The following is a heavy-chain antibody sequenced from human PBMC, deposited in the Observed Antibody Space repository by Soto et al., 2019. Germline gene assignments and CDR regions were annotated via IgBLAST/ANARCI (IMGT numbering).Heavy chain of an antibody. Sequence: SETLSLTCAVYGGPFSGYYWSWIRQPPGKGLEWIGEINHSGSTNYNPSLKSRVPISVDTSKNQFSLKLSSVTAADSAVYYCARFKGRHYDFWSGYYSPDYFDYWGQGTLVTVSS. J-gene: IGHJ4*02. V-gene: IGHV4-34*01. CDR2: INHSGST. CDR3: ARFKGRHYDFWSGYYSPDYFDY. D-gene: IGHD3-3*01. CDR1: GGPFSGYY.